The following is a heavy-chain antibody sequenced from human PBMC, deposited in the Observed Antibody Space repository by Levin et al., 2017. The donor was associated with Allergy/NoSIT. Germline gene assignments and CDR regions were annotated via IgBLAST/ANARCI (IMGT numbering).Heavy chain of an antibody. CDR2: VSWDGGSA. D-gene: IGHD3-10*01. CDR3: AKDKLSHAPSGIDY. CDR1: GFTFDDYA. J-gene: IGHJ4*02. Sequence: GESLKISCAASGFTFDDYAMHWVRQAPGKGLEWVSLVSWDGGSAYYADSVKGRFTISRDNNNNSLYLQMHTLRTDDTALYYCAKDKLSHAPSGIDYWGQGILVTVSS. V-gene: IGHV3-43D*03.